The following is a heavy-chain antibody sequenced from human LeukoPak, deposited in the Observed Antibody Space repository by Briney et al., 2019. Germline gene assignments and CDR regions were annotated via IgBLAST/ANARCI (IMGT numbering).Heavy chain of an antibody. CDR1: GFTFSRYA. CDR3: YSMIVVEIRVINDY. CDR2: ISGSGGST. Sequence: PGGSLRLSCAASGFTFSRYAMTWARQGPGKGLEWVSAISGSGGSTYYADSVKGRFTISRDNSKNTLYLQMNSLRAEDTAVYYCYSMIVVEIRVINDYWGQGTLVTVPS. J-gene: IGHJ4*02. V-gene: IGHV3-23*01. D-gene: IGHD3-22*01.